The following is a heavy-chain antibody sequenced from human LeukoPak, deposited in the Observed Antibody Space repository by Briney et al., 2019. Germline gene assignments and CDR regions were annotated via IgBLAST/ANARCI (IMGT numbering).Heavy chain of an antibody. V-gene: IGHV3-11*01. J-gene: IGHJ4*02. CDR2: ISSSGSTI. CDR1: GFTFGDYA. Sequence: GGSLRLSCTASGFTFGDYAMSWFRQAPGKGLEWVSYISSSGSTIYYADSVKGRFTISRDNAKNSLYLQMNSLRAEDTAVYYCARDNVSYYFDYWGQGTLVTVSS. CDR3: ARDNVSYYFDY.